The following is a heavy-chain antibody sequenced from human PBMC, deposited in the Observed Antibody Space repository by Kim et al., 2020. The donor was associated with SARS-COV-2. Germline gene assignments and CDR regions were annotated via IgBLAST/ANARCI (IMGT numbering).Heavy chain of an antibody. CDR3: AKLVVVAAQDAFDV. V-gene: IGHV3-23*01. J-gene: IGHJ3*01. Sequence: ADSVKGRFTSSRDKSKNTLYVQMNSLGAEDSAVYYCAKLVVVAAQDAFDVWGQGTMVTVSS. D-gene: IGHD2-15*01.